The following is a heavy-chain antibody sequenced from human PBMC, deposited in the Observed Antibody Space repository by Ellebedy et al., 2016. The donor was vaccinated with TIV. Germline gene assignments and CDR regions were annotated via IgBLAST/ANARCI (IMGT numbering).Heavy chain of an antibody. D-gene: IGHD3-3*01. CDR2: ISGSGAST. J-gene: IGHJ4*02. CDR1: EFTFNSYA. Sequence: GESLKISCAASEFTFNSYAMSWVRQAPGKGLEWVSTISGSGASTYYADSVRGRFAISRDNSKNTLYLQMNSLRAEDTAVYYCARAGITIFGVFDYWGQGTLVTVSS. CDR3: ARAGITIFGVFDY. V-gene: IGHV3-23*01.